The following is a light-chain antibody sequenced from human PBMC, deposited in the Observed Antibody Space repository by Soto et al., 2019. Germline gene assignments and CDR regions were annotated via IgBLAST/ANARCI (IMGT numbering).Light chain of an antibody. V-gene: IGKV3-20*01. CDR1: QSVSSSY. CDR3: QQYGRSPRT. CDR2: ASS. Sequence: EIVLTQSPGTLSLSPGERATLSCRASQSVSSSYLAWYQQKPGQAPRLFIYASSIRATGIPDRFGGSGSGTDFTLTISRLETEDFAVYYCQQYGRSPRTFGRGTKVEIK. J-gene: IGKJ1*01.